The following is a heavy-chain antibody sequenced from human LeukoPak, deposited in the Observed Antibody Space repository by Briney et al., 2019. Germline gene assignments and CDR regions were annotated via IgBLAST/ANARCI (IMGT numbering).Heavy chain of an antibody. V-gene: IGHV4-39*07. J-gene: IGHJ5*01. D-gene: IGHD5-24*01. Sequence: SETLSLTCTVSGGSISSSIYYWGWIRQPPGKGLEWIGSIYYGGSTYYKPSLKSRVTISVDTSKNQFSLKLSSVTAADTPMYYCARDIGSQMATISDWFDSWGQGTLVTVSS. CDR3: ARDIGSQMATISDWFDS. CDR2: IYYGGST. CDR1: GGSISSSIYY.